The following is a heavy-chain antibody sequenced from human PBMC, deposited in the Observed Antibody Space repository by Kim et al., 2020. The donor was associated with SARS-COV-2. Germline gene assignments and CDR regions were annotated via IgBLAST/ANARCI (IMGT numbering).Heavy chain of an antibody. V-gene: IGHV1-69*13. CDR1: GGTFSTYA. CDR3: ARGGSQVVPDAHFSPDYDYGLDV. J-gene: IGHJ6*02. Sequence: SVKVSCKASGGTFSTYAINWVRQAPGQGLEWMGRIIPIFRTTNYAQRFQGRITISADASTSTAYMDLSSLRSDDTALYYCARGGSQVVPDAHFSPDYDYGLDVWGLGPTVTVSS. CDR2: IIPIFRTT. D-gene: IGHD2-2*01.